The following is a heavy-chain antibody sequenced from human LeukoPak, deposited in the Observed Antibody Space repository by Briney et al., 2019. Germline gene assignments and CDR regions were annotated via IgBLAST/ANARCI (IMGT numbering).Heavy chain of an antibody. D-gene: IGHD2-21*01. CDR1: GFTFSSYS. CDR3: ARAPRVWYFDY. J-gene: IGHJ4*02. V-gene: IGHV3-21*01. Sequence: GGSLRLSCAASGFTFSSYSMNWVRQAPGKGLEWVSFISSSSSYIYYADSVKGRFTISRDNAKNSLYLQMNSLRAEDTAVYYCARAPRVWYFDYWGQGTLVTVSS. CDR2: ISSSSSYI.